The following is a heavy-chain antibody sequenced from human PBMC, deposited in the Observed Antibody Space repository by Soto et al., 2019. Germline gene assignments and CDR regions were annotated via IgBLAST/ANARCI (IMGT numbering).Heavy chain of an antibody. CDR1: GFTFSSYA. CDR3: ARDYTVRPHFQH. Sequence: QVQLVESGGGVVQPGRSLRLSCAASGFTFSSYAMHWVRQAPGKGLEWVAVISYDGSNKYYADSVKGRFTISRDNSKNTLYLQLNSLTAEDTSVYYCARDYTVRPHFQHWGQGTLVTVSS. CDR2: ISYDGSNK. J-gene: IGHJ1*01. D-gene: IGHD3-16*01. V-gene: IGHV3-30-3*01.